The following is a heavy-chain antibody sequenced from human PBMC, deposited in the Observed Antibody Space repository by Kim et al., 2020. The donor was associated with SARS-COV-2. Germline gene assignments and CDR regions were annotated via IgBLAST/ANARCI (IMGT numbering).Heavy chain of an antibody. V-gene: IGHV3-23*01. D-gene: IGHD2-8*02. Sequence: SVQGRLTISRDNSKNTLHLQMSSLRAEDTAVYFCAKGRGYCTGGSCYSDYWGRGTLVTVSS. J-gene: IGHJ4*03. CDR3: AKGRGYCTGGSCYSDY.